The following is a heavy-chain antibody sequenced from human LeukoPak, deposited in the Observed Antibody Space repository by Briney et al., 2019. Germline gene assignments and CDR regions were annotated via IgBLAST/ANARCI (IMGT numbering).Heavy chain of an antibody. CDR3: ARPSGSYYDNAFDI. CDR1: GYTFTTYW. Sequence: GESLQISCKGYGYTFTTYWIAWVRQMPGKGLEWMGIIYPGDSDTRFSSSFQGQVTISADKSISTAYLQWSSLKASDTAMYYCARPSGSYYDNAFDIWGQGTMVTVSS. V-gene: IGHV5-51*01. J-gene: IGHJ3*02. CDR2: IYPGDSDT. D-gene: IGHD1-26*01.